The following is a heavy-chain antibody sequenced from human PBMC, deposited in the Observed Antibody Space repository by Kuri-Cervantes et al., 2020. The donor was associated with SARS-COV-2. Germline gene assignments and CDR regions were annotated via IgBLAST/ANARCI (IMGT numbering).Heavy chain of an antibody. J-gene: IGHJ3*02. D-gene: IGHD3-22*01. CDR2: ISGSGGST. CDR1: GFTFSSYA. Sequence: GESLKISCAASGFTFSSYAMSWVRQAPGKGLEWVSAISGSGGSTYYADSVKGRFTISRDNSKNTLYLQMNSLRAEDTAVYYCAKDISSGYYFDAFDIWGRGTMVTVSS. V-gene: IGHV3-23*01. CDR3: AKDISSGYYFDAFDI.